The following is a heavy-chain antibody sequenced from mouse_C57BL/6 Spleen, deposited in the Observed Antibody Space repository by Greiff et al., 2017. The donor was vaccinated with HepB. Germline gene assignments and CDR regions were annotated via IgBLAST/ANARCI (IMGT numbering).Heavy chain of an antibody. Sequence: QVQLKESGAELVKPGASVKMSCKASGYTFTSYWITWVKQRPGQGLEWIGDIYPGSGSTNYNEKFKSKATLTVDTSSSTAYMQLSSLTSEDSAVYYCARKDGYYVWFAYWGQGTLVTVSA. V-gene: IGHV1-55*01. CDR2: IYPGSGST. CDR3: ARKDGYYVWFAY. CDR1: GYTFTSYW. D-gene: IGHD2-3*01. J-gene: IGHJ3*01.